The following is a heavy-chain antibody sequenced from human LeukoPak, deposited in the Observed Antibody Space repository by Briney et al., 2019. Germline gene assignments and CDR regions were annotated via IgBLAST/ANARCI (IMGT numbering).Heavy chain of an antibody. V-gene: IGHV3-74*03. CDR3: AKDRIRMVRGVIHYYYYGMDV. CDR2: ISGDGSTT. D-gene: IGHD3-10*01. CDR1: GFTFSSRW. J-gene: IGHJ6*04. Sequence: RTGGSLRLSCAASGFTFSSRWMYWVRQTPGEGLMCVSQISGDGSTTKYADSVKGRFTISRDNAVNTLYLQMNSLRAEDTAVYYCAKDRIRMVRGVIHYYYYGMDVWGKGTTVTVSS.